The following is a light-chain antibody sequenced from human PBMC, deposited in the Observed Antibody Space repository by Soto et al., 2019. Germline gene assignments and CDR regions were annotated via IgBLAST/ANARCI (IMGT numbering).Light chain of an antibody. CDR2: WAS. CDR1: QNVLFNSNNKNY. CDR3: QQYYTALPT. V-gene: IGKV4-1*01. Sequence: DIVMTQSPDSLAVSLGERATINCKSSQNVLFNSNNKNYLAWYQLKPGQSPKLLIYWASTRESGVPDRFSGSGSVTDFTLTISSLQTEDVALYYCQQYYTALPTFGQGTKVEIK. J-gene: IGKJ1*01.